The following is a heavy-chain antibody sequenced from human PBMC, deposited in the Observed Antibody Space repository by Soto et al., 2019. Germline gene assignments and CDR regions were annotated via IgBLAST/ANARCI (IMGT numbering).Heavy chain of an antibody. V-gene: IGHV1-8*01. Sequence: QVQLVQSGAEVKKPGASVKVSCKASGYTFTSYDINWVRQATGQGLEWMGWMNHKSGNTVYAQKFQGRVNMTRNTSIRTDYIELRSLRYEDTAVYYCASGGSSSWYYYGMDVWGQGTTVTVSS. CDR1: GYTFTSYD. D-gene: IGHD6-13*01. J-gene: IGHJ6*02. CDR2: MNHKSGNT. CDR3: ASGGSSSWYYYGMDV.